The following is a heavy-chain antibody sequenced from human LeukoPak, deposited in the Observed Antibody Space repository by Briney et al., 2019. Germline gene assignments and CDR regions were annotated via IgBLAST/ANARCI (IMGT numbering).Heavy chain of an antibody. J-gene: IGHJ4*02. Sequence: PGGSLRLSCAASGFTFSSYSMNWVRQAPGKGLEWVSSISSSSSYIYYADSVKGRFTISRDNAKNSLYLQMNSLRAEDMALYYCARGYSSSWYPTPRLDYWGQGTLVTVSS. V-gene: IGHV3-21*04. CDR1: GFTFSSYS. CDR3: ARGYSSSWYPTPRLDY. D-gene: IGHD6-13*01. CDR2: ISSSSSYI.